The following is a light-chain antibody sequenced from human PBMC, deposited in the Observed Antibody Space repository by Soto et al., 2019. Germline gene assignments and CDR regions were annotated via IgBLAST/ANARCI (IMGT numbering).Light chain of an antibody. CDR1: QSVSSSY. V-gene: IGKV3-20*01. CDR3: QQYGSSPRT. J-gene: IGKJ1*01. Sequence: EIVLTQSPGTLSLSPGERATLSCRASQSVSSSYLAWYQQKPGQARRLLIYGGSSRATGIPDRFSGSGSGTDFTLTISRLEPEDFAVYYCQQYGSSPRTFGKGTKVDIK. CDR2: GGS.